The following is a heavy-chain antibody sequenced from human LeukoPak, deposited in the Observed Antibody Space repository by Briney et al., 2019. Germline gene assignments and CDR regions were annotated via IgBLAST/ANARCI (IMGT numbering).Heavy chain of an antibody. CDR3: AKDGRGVGFIGVADHFDY. CDR2: IRFDGSNN. CDR1: GFIFSDYG. V-gene: IGHV3-30*02. Sequence: GGSLRLSCGVSGFIFSDYGMHWVRQAPGKGLEWVASIRFDGSNNYYADSVKGRFTISRDNSKNALYLQMNSLRAEDTAVYYCAKDGRGVGFIGVADHFDYWGQGTLVTVSS. J-gene: IGHJ4*02. D-gene: IGHD6-19*01.